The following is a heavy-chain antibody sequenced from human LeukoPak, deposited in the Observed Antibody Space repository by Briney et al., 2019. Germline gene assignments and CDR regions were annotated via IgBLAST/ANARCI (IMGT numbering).Heavy chain of an antibody. J-gene: IGHJ4*02. CDR2: IYYSGST. CDR3: ARAYSSSWYYFDY. D-gene: IGHD6-13*01. Sequence: SETLSLTCTVSGGSISSSSYYWGWIRQPPGQGLEWIGSIYYSGSTYYNPSLKSRVTISVDTSKNQFSLKLSSVTAADTAVYYCARAYSSSWYYFDYWGQGTLVTVS. V-gene: IGHV4-39*01. CDR1: GGSISSSSYY.